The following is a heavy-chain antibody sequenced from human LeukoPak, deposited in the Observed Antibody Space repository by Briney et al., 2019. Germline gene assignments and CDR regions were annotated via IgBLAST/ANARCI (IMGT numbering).Heavy chain of an antibody. D-gene: IGHD1-26*01. CDR3: ATGRLGGRDDFDY. CDR1: GYTFTSYG. V-gene: IGHV1-18*01. Sequence: GASVKVSCKASGYTFTSYGISWVRQAPGQGLEWMGWISAYNGNTNYAQKLQGRVTMTTDTSTRTAYMELSSLRSEDTAVYYCATGRLGGRDDFDYWGQGTLVTVSS. CDR2: ISAYNGNT. J-gene: IGHJ4*02.